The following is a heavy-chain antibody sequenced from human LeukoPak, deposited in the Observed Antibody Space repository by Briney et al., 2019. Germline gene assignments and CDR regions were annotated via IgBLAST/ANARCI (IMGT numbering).Heavy chain of an antibody. CDR3: ARTSNEGAFDI. CDR1: GYTFINYG. J-gene: IGHJ3*02. V-gene: IGHV1-18*01. Sequence: ASVKVSCKASGYTFINYGISWVRQAPGQGLEWMGWSSAYNGKTNYAQKLQGRVTMTTDTSTSTACMELRSLRSDDTAVYYCARTSNEGAFDIWGQGTMVTVSS. D-gene: IGHD4-11*01. CDR2: SSAYNGKT.